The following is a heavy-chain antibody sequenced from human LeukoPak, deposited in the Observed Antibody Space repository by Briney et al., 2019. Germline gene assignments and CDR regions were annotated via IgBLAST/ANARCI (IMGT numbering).Heavy chain of an antibody. V-gene: IGHV1-8*03. D-gene: IGHD3-3*01. Sequence: GASVKVSCKASGYTFTSYDINWVRQATGQGLEWMGWMDPNSGNTGYAQKFRGRVTITRNTSISTAYMELSSLRSEDTAVYYCARGTYYDFWSGPHYNWFDPWGQGTLVTVSS. CDR3: ARGTYYDFWSGPHYNWFDP. CDR2: MDPNSGNT. CDR1: GYTFTSYD. J-gene: IGHJ5*02.